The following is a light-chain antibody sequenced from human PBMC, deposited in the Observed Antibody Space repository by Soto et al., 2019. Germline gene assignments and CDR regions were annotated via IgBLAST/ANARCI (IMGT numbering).Light chain of an antibody. CDR2: LGS. Sequence: DIVMTQSLLSLPVTPGEPASISCRSSQSLLYSNGYNYLDWYLQKPGQSPQLLIYLGSNRASGVPDRLSGSGSGTDFTLKISRVEAEDVGVYYCMQALQTPLTFGGGTKVDIK. J-gene: IGKJ4*01. CDR1: QSLLYSNGYNY. V-gene: IGKV2-28*01. CDR3: MQALQTPLT.